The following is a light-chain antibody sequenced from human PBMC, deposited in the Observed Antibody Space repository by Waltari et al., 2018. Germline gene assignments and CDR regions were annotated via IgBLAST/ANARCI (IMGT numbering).Light chain of an antibody. J-gene: IGLJ3*02. CDR2: QDT. CDR3: QALGTGAWV. V-gene: IGLV3-1*01. Sequence: YQQKPGQSPLLVIYQDTKRPSGIPERFSGSKSGNAATLTISGTQAMDEADYYCQALGTGAWVFGGGTKLTVL.